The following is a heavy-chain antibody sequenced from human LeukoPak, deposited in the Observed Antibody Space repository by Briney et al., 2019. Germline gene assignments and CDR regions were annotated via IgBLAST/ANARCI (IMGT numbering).Heavy chain of an antibody. CDR3: TRPHCDSPGCHWNDAFDI. J-gene: IGHJ3*02. D-gene: IGHD2-2*01. V-gene: IGHV3-30*04. Sequence: GGSLRLSCAASGFTFSNYAIHWVRQAPGKGLEWVSVISNDGRHMYYADSAKGRFTISRDNSKNTLYLQMNSLRVEDTALYYCTRPHCDSPGCHWNDAFDIWGRGTMVTVSS. CDR1: GFTFSNYA. CDR2: ISNDGRHM.